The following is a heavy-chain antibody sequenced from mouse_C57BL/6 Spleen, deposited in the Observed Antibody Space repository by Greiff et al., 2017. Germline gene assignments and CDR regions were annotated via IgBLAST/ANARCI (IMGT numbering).Heavy chain of an antibody. CDR3: ASSYYSNYGDYFDY. Sequence: QVQLQQSGPGLVQPSQSLSITCTVSGFSLTSYGVHWVRQSPGKGLEWLGVIWSGGSTDYNAAFISRLSISKDNSKSQVFFKMNSLQADDTAIYYCASSYYSNYGDYFDYCGQGTTLTVSS. V-gene: IGHV2-2*01. CDR1: GFSLTSYG. J-gene: IGHJ2*01. D-gene: IGHD2-5*01. CDR2: IWSGGST.